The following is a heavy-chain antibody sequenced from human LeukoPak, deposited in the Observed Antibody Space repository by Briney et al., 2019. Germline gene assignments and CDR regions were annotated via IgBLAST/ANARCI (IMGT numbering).Heavy chain of an antibody. CDR2: IYTSGST. CDR3: AREQYGSGSHLLFTHGMDV. V-gene: IGHV4-4*07. D-gene: IGHD3-10*01. CDR1: GGSISSYY. J-gene: IGHJ6*02. Sequence: PSETLSLTCTVSGGSISSYYWSWIRQPAGKGLEWIGRIYTSGSTNYSPSLKSRVTMSVDTSKNQFSLKLSSVTAADTAVYYCAREQYGSGSHLLFTHGMDVWGQGTTVTVSS.